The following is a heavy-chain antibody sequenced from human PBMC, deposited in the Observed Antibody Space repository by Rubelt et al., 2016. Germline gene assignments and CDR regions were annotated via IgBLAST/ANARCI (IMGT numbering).Heavy chain of an antibody. CDR1: GFAFSSHW. J-gene: IGHJ4*02. CDR2: VNNDGRDS. D-gene: IGHD6-6*01. Sequence: EVQLLESGGGLVQPGGSLRLSCAASGFAFSSHWMHWVRQAPGKGLVWVSRVNNDGRDSVYADSVKGRFTISRDNAKNSLYLQMNSLRAEDTAVYYCARESYSSSSFYYFDYWGQGTLVTVSS. CDR3: ARESYSSSSFYYFDY. V-gene: IGHV3-74*01.